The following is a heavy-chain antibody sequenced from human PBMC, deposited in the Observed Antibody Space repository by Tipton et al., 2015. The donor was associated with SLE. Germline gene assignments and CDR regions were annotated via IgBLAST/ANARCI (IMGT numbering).Heavy chain of an antibody. CDR1: GFTFSSFE. D-gene: IGHD3-3*01. CDR2: ISSSGNTM. J-gene: IGHJ4*02. Sequence: SLRLSCTASGFTFSSFEMNWVRQAPGKGLEWVSFISSSGNTMYYADSVKGRFTISRDNAKNSLYLQMNSLRAEDTAVYYCTTANYDFWSGYYLDYWGQGTLVTVSS. CDR3: TTANYDFWSGYYLDY. V-gene: IGHV3-48*03.